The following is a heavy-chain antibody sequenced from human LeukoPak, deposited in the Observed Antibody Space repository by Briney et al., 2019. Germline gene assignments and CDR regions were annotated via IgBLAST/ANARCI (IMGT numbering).Heavy chain of an antibody. J-gene: IGHJ4*02. CDR1: GFTFTNAW. Sequence: GGSLRLSCAASGFTFTNAWMNWVRQAPGKGLEWVGRIKSKTDGGTTEYAAPVKGRFTISRDDSKSTLYLQMNSLKTEDTAVYYCATLTTVLTPLDYWGQGTLVTVSS. V-gene: IGHV3-15*01. D-gene: IGHD4-23*01. CDR3: ATLTTVLTPLDY. CDR2: IKSKTDGGTT.